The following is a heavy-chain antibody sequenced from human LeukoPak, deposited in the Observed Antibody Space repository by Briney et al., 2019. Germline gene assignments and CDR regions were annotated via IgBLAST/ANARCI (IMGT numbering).Heavy chain of an antibody. CDR1: GFTFSSHV. Sequence: GGSLRLSCAASGFTFSSHVMNWVRQAPGKGLEWVSGISGSGGSTYYADSVKGRFTISRDNSKNTLYLQMNSLRAEDTAVYYCAKDSAEYYYDSSGYYFFDYWGQGTLVTVSS. CDR2: ISGSGGST. CDR3: AKDSAEYYYDSSGYYFFDY. D-gene: IGHD3-22*01. J-gene: IGHJ4*02. V-gene: IGHV3-23*01.